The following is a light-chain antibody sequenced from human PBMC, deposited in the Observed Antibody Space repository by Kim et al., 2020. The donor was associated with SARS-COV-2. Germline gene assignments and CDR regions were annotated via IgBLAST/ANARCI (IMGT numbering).Light chain of an antibody. J-gene: IGKJ1*01. Sequence: EIVMTQSPATLSVSPGERATLSCWASQSVSSKVAWYQRKPGQAPRLLIYGASTRATGIPARFSGSGSGREFTLPISSLQTADFSVYFCQHYAYWQTFGQGTKVDIK. CDR2: GAS. CDR3: QHYAYWQT. V-gene: IGKV3-15*01. CDR1: QSVSSK.